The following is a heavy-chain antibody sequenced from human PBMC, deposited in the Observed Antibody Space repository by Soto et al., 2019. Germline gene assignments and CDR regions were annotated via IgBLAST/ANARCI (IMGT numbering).Heavy chain of an antibody. D-gene: IGHD3-22*01. CDR2: IWYDGSNK. Sequence: GGSLRLSCAASGFTFSSYGMHWVRQAPGKGLEWVAVIWYDGSNKYYADSVKGRFTISRDNSKNTLYLQMNSLRAEDTAVYYCATEFDYYDSSGYYYDTDYWGQGALVTVSS. CDR1: GFTFSSYG. V-gene: IGHV3-33*01. J-gene: IGHJ4*02. CDR3: ATEFDYYDSSGYYYDTDY.